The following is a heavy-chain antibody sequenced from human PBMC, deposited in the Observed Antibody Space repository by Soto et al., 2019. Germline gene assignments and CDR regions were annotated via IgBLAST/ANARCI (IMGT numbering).Heavy chain of an antibody. V-gene: IGHV1-8*01. CDR2: MNPNSANT. D-gene: IGHD1-26*01. CDR1: GYTFTNYD. J-gene: IGHJ5*02. Sequence: QAQLVQSGAEVQEPGASVKVSCKASGYTFTNYDISWVRQATGQGLEWMGWMNPNSANTGYAQKFQGRVSMTRDTSINTAYLELSSLTSEDTAIYYCARMATSGTLNWFDPWGQGTLVTVSS. CDR3: ARMATSGTLNWFDP.